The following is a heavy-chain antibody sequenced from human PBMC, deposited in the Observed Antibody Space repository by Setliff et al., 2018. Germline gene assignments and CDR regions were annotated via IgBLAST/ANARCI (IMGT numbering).Heavy chain of an antibody. J-gene: IGHJ4*02. CDR1: GGSFSGYY. CDR3: ARSFSRSGKFLLDY. V-gene: IGHV4-34*12. CDR2: IIHSGST. Sequence: SETLSLTCAVYGGSFSGYYWSWIRQPPGKRLEWIGEIIHSGSTNYNPSLKSRVTIPMDTSKNQFSLKVPSVTAADTAVYYCARSFSRSGKFLLDYWGQGALVTVSS. D-gene: IGHD1-26*01.